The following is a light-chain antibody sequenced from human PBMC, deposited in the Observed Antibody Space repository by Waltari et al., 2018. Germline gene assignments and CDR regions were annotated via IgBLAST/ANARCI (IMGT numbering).Light chain of an antibody. CDR3: QAWDSSTAV. J-gene: IGLJ2*01. CDR2: QDS. V-gene: IGLV3-1*01. CDR1: KLGDKY. Sequence: SYELTHPPSVSVSPGQTASITCPGDKLGDKYACWSQQKPGQSPVLVIYQDSKRPSGIPERFSGSNSGNTATLTISGTQAMDEADYYCQAWDSSTAVFGGGTKLTFL.